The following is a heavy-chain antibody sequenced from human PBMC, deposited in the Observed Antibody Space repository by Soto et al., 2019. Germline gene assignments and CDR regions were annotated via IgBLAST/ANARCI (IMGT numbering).Heavy chain of an antibody. V-gene: IGHV3-23*01. J-gene: IGHJ4*02. CDR1: GFIFTSYA. CDR2: INVGDAGT. Sequence: EVQLLESGGGLEQPGGSLRLSCAASGFIFTSYAMSWVRQAPGKGLEWVSSINVGDAGTNYADSVKGRFTISRDHSKNTLYLQMNLLRADDTAIYYCAKNYQFDCWGQGTLVTVSS. D-gene: IGHD2-2*01. CDR3: AKNYQFDC.